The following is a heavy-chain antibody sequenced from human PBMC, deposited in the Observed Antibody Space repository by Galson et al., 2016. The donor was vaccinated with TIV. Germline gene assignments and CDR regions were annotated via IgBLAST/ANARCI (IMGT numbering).Heavy chain of an antibody. D-gene: IGHD3-16*01. J-gene: IGHJ4*02. CDR1: GDSVSSTSAA. Sequence: CAISGDSVSSTSAAWNWIRQSPSRGLEWLGRTYYRSTWYNDYAPSVKSRITINPDTSKNQFSLQLNSVTPEDTAVYYCARAPPSVFGIIMTLDSWGQGTLVTVSS. CDR3: ARAPPSVFGIIMTLDS. V-gene: IGHV6-1*01. CDR2: TYYRSTWYN.